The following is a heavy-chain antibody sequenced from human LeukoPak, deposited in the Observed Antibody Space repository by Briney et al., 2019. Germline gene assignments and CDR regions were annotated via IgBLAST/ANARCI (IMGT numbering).Heavy chain of an antibody. CDR3: AKSKPAYYYYGMDV. CDR1: GFTFSSYG. V-gene: IGHV3-30*02. CDR2: IWYDGSNK. D-gene: IGHD2-2*01. J-gene: IGHJ6*02. Sequence: GGSLRLSCAASGFTFSSYGMHWVRQAPGKGLEWVAVIWYDGSNKYYADSVKGRFTISRDNSKNTLYLQMNSLRAEDTAVYYCAKSKPAYYYYGMDVWGQGTTVTASS.